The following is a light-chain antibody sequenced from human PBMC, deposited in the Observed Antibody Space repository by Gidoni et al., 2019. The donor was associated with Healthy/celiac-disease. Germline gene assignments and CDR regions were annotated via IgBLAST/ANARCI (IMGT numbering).Light chain of an antibody. CDR3: QQYNSYSL. Sequence: DIQMNQSPSTLSASVGDRVTITCRASQSISSWLAWYQQKPGKAPKLLIYDASSLESGVPSRSSGSGSGTEFTLTISSLQPDDFATYYCQQYNSYSLFGQGTKLEIK. CDR2: DAS. J-gene: IGKJ2*01. V-gene: IGKV1-5*01. CDR1: QSISSW.